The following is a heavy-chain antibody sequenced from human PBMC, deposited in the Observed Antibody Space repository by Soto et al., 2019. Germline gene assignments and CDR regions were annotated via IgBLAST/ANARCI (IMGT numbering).Heavy chain of an antibody. CDR3: ARTESSGWYSFYGMDV. CDR1: GFTSSSYW. CDR2: INTDGSRA. Sequence: EVQLVESGGGLVQPGGSLRLSCVASGFTSSSYWMHWVRQVPGKGLVWVSRINTDGSRANYADSVKGRFTISKDNAKNTLDLQMNSLRAEDTAIYYCARTESSGWYSFYGMDVWGQGTTVTVSS. D-gene: IGHD6-19*01. V-gene: IGHV3-74*01. J-gene: IGHJ6*02.